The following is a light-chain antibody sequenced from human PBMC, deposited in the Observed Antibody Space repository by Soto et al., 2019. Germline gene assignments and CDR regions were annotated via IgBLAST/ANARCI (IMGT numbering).Light chain of an antibody. J-gene: IGKJ2*01. CDR2: GAS. V-gene: IGKV3D-15*01. CDR3: QHYNNWPYT. CDR1: QSISSN. Sequence: EIVMTQSPATLSVSPGERATLSCRASQSISSNLAWYQQKPDQAPRLLIYGASTRATGIPARFSGSGSGTEFTLIISSLQSEDFAVYFCQHYNNWPYTDGQGTKVEIK.